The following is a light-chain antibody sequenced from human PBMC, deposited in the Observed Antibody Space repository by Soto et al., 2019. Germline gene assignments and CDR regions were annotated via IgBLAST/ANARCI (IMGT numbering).Light chain of an antibody. CDR3: QQSYSTPCT. CDR1: QSIRSY. Sequence: DIQMTQSPSSLSASVRDRVTITCRASQSIRSYLNWYQQKPGKAPKLLIYAASSLQSGIPSRFSGSGSETDFTLTISSLQPEDFAIYYCQQSYSTPCTFGQGTKVEIK. CDR2: AAS. J-gene: IGKJ1*01. V-gene: IGKV1-39*01.